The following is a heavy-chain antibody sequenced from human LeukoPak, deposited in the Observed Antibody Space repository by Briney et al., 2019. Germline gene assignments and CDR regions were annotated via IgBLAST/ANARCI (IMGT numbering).Heavy chain of an antibody. CDR3: AKATSRSGHEFDS. CDR2: ISGSAGST. CDR1: GFTFNSYA. D-gene: IGHD5-12*01. J-gene: IGHJ4*02. Sequence: GGSLRLPCAASGFTFNSYAMSWVRQAPGKGLEWVSAISGSAGSTYYADSVKGRFTISRDNSKNTLSLQMYSLRDEDTAVYYCAKATSRSGHEFDSWGQGTLVTVSS. V-gene: IGHV3-23*01.